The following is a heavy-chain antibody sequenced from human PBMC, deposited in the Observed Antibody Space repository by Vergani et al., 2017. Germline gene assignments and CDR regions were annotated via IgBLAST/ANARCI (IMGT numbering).Heavy chain of an antibody. D-gene: IGHD6-6*01. CDR1: GFTFSSYS. Sequence: EVQLVESGGGLVKPGGSLRLSCAASGFTFSSYSMNWVRQAPGKGLEWVSYISSSSSTIYYADSVKGRFTISRDNAKNSLYLQMNSLRAEDTAVYYCARDSTWGIAARPDAFDIWGQGTMVTVSS. J-gene: IGHJ3*02. V-gene: IGHV3-48*01. CDR2: ISSSSSTI. CDR3: ARDSTWGIAARPDAFDI.